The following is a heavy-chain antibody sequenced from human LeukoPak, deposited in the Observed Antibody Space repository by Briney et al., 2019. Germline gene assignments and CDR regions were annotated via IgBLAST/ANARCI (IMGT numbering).Heavy chain of an antibody. J-gene: IGHJ4*02. Sequence: GASVTVSCKSSGHTLNNHFIHWVRQAPGQGLEWMGMINPRDGSTRTLQRFQGRLTMTRDTSTSTLYMGLSSLRSEDTATHFCARGADQEFDFWGQGTLVTVSS. CDR1: GHTLNNHF. CDR3: ARGADQEFDF. V-gene: IGHV1-46*02. CDR2: INPRDGST.